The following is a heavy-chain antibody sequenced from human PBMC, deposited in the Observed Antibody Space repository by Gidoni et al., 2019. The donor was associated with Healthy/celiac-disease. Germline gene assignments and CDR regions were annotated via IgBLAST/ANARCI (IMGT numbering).Heavy chain of an antibody. J-gene: IGHJ5*02. D-gene: IGHD3-16*02. CDR2: INHSGST. CDR3: ARGLGGYIWWSYRHNWFDP. V-gene: IGHV4-34*01. CDR1: GGSFSGYY. Sequence: QVQLQQWGAGRLKPSETLSLTCAVYGGSFSGYYWSWIRQPPGQGLEWIGEINHSGSTNYNPSLKSRVTISVDTSKNQFSLKLSSVTAADTAVYYCARGLGGYIWWSYRHNWFDPWGQGTLVTVSS.